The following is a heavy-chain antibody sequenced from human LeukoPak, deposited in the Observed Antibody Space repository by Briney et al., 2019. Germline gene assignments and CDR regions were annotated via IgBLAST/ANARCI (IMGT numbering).Heavy chain of an antibody. CDR1: GYTFTGYY. J-gene: IGHJ4*02. CDR2: IHPSSGDI. Sequence: ASVKVSCKASGYTFTGYYMQWVRQAPGQGLEWMGWIHPSSGDINYSQKFQGRVTMTRDTSISTAYMELSRLTSDDTAVYYCARVRGYDYVWGSCPYWGQGTLVTVPS. CDR3: ARVRGYDYVWGSCPY. V-gene: IGHV1-2*02. D-gene: IGHD3-16*01.